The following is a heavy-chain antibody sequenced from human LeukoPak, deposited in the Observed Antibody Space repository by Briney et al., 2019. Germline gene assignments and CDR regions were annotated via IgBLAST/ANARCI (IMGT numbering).Heavy chain of an antibody. D-gene: IGHD3-10*01. J-gene: IGHJ4*02. V-gene: IGHV3-48*03. Sequence: PGGSLRLSCAASGLTFSSYEMNWVRQAPGKGLEWVSYISSSGSTIYYADSVKGRFTISRDNAKNSLYLQMNSLRTDDTAVYYCARVAYGSDYWGQGTLVTVSS. CDR2: ISSSGSTI. CDR3: ARVAYGSDY. CDR1: GLTFSSYE.